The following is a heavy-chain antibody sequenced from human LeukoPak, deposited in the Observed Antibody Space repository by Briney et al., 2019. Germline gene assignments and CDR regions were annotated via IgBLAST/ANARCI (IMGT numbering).Heavy chain of an antibody. CDR3: AREIHYFDSSASGF. D-gene: IGHD3-22*01. CDR1: GFTFREYW. CDR2: SWYDGTEE. Sequence: GGSLRLSCAASGFTFREYWMTWVRQAPGKGLEWVAVSWYDGTEEYYADSLKGRFTISRGNSKNTLILQMNSLRAEDTAVYYCAREIHYFDSSASGFWGQGTLVTVSP. V-gene: IGHV3-33*08. J-gene: IGHJ4*02.